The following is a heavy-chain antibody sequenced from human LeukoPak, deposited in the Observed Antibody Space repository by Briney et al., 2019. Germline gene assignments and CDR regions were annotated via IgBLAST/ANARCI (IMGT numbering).Heavy chain of an antibody. Sequence: ASVKVSCTASGGTFSSYAISWVRQAPGQGLEWMGGIIPIFGTANYAQKFQGRVTITTDESTSTAYMELSSLRSEDTAVYYCARDSSGYDPYYFDYWGQGTLVTVSS. J-gene: IGHJ4*02. CDR1: GGTFSSYA. CDR3: ARDSSGYDPYYFDY. V-gene: IGHV1-69*05. CDR2: IIPIFGTA. D-gene: IGHD5-12*01.